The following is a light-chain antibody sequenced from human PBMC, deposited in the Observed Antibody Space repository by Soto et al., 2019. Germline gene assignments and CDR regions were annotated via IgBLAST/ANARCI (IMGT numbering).Light chain of an antibody. V-gene: IGKV4-1*01. CDR2: WAS. CDR3: QQYYSSWT. Sequence: DIVMTQSPDSLAVSLGERATINCKSRQSVLYTSNNKNYLAWYHQKPGQPPKLLIYWASTRESGVPDRFSGSGSGTDFTLTISSLQAEDVAVYYCQQYYSSWTFGQGTKVDI. CDR1: QSVLYTSNNKNY. J-gene: IGKJ1*01.